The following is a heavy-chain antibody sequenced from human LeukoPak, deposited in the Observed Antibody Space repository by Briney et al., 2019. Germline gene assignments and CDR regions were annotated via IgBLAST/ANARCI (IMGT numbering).Heavy chain of an antibody. Sequence: GGSLRLACAASGFTFSSYWMHWVRQAPGKGLVWVSRINSDGSSTSYAGSVKGRFTISRDNAKNTLYLQMNGLRAEDTAVYYCARSVSPRNAFDIWGQGTMVTVSS. D-gene: IGHD1-14*01. CDR3: ARSVSPRNAFDI. V-gene: IGHV3-74*01. J-gene: IGHJ3*02. CDR1: GFTFSSYW. CDR2: INSDGSST.